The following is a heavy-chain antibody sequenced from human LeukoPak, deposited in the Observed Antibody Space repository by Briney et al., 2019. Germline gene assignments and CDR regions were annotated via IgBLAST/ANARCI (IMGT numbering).Heavy chain of an antibody. J-gene: IGHJ6*02. CDR1: GFTFSNFN. V-gene: IGHV3-64*01. CDR2: ISTDSIST. CDR3: ARDRLLGSHPYFSGMDV. Sequence: PGGSLRLSCAASGFTFSNFNMHWVRQAPGKGLEFVSAISTDSISTSYANSVKGRFTISRDNSKSTLYLQMDSLGADDMAVYYCARDRLLGSHPYFSGMDVWGQGTTVTVSS. D-gene: IGHD1-26*01.